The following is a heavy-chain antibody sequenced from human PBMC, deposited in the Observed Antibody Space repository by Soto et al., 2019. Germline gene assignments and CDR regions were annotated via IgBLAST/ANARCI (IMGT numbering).Heavy chain of an antibody. D-gene: IGHD1-7*01. Sequence: GSLRLSCAASGFTFSSYGMHWVRQAPGKGLEWVAVIWYDGSNKYYADSVKGRFTISRDNSKNTLYLQMNSLRAEDTAVYYCARSVTGTTSPFDYWGQGTLVTVS. CDR3: ARSVTGTTSPFDY. J-gene: IGHJ4*02. V-gene: IGHV3-33*01. CDR1: GFTFSSYG. CDR2: IWYDGSNK.